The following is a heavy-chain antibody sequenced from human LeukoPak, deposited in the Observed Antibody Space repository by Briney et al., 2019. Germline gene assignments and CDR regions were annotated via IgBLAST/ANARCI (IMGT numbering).Heavy chain of an antibody. V-gene: IGHV4-34*01. CDR3: ARSEIAVAGNDAFDI. J-gene: IGHJ3*02. CDR2: INHSGST. Sequence: KPSETLSLTCAVYGGSFSGYCWSWIRQPPGKGLEWIGEINHSGSTNYNPSLKSRVTISVDTSKNQFSLKLSSVTAADTAVYYCARSEIAVAGNDAFDIWGQGTMVTVSS. D-gene: IGHD6-19*01. CDR1: GGSFSGYC.